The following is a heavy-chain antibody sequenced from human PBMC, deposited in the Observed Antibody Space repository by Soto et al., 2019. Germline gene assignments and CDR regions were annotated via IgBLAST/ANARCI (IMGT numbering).Heavy chain of an antibody. Sequence: QVQLVQSGAEVKKPGSSVKVSCKASGGIFSSHVFNWVRQAPGQGLEWMGGIMPIIGTANYAQKVQGRVTITADESTSTAYMELSSLRSEDTAVYYCARDLEFRAGNISHLDYWGQGTLVTVSS. CDR2: IMPIIGTA. J-gene: IGHJ4*02. CDR3: ARDLEFRAGNISHLDY. V-gene: IGHV1-69*01. D-gene: IGHD6-13*01. CDR1: GGIFSSHV.